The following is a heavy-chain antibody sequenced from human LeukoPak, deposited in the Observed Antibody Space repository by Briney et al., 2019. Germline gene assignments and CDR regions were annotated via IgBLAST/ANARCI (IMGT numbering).Heavy chain of an antibody. J-gene: IGHJ4*02. D-gene: IGHD2/OR15-2a*01. CDR2: ISPYNGNT. V-gene: IGHV1-18*01. Sequence: ASVKVSCKASGYTFTNNGISWMRQAPGQAHEWMGWISPYNGNTHYTPNLRGRLTMTTDTSTSTAYMELRSLTSDDTAVYYCTRDTIYAKGDYWGQGTLVTVSS. CDR1: GYTFTNNG. CDR3: TRDTIYAKGDY.